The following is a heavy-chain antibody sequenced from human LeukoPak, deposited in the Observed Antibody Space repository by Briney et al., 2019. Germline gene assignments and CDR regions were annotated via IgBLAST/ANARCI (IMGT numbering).Heavy chain of an antibody. CDR2: IYYSGST. CDR1: GGSISTYY. CDR3: ARGARRDGYNFDY. J-gene: IGHJ4*02. D-gene: IGHD5-24*01. V-gene: IGHV4-59*01. Sequence: TSETLSLTCTVSGGSISTYYWTWIRQPPGKGLEWMGYIYYSGSTNYNPSLKSRLTISVDTSKNQFSLKLNSVIAADTAVYYCARGARRDGYNFDYWGQGTLVTVSS.